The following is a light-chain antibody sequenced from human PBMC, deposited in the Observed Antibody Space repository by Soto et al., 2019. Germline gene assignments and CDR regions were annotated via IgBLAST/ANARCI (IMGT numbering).Light chain of an antibody. J-gene: IGKJ5*01. CDR1: HSLLHSDGIAY. V-gene: IGKV2-30*02. Sequence: DIVMTQSPLSLPVTPGEPASISCRSSHSLLHSDGIAYFSWFQQRPGRSPRRLIYKVSNRDSGVPARFSGSGSGTDGALKISRVEDEDGGVDYCMQETRWTITFCQRTRLEIK. CDR3: MQETRWTIT. CDR2: KVS.